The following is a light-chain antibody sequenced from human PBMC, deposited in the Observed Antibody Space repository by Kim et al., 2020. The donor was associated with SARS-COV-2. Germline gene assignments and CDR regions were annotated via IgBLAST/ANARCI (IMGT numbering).Light chain of an antibody. Sequence: SYELTQPPSVSVSPGETATISCTGDNLQFKYVCWYQRTAGHSPVLVLYQDNKRPSGFPERFSGSNSGNTATLTISGTQAMDEADYYCQVWDNSLGVFGAGTQLTVL. CDR1: NLQFKY. J-gene: IGLJ2*01. CDR3: QVWDNSLGV. CDR2: QDN. V-gene: IGLV3-1*01.